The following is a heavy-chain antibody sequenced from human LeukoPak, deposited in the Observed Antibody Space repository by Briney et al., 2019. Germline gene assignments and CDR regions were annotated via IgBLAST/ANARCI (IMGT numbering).Heavy chain of an antibody. J-gene: IGHJ4*02. CDR1: GYTFTSYA. CDR3: ARERYYYDSSGYFMTSDFDY. V-gene: IGHV1-69*13. CDR2: IIPIFGTA. D-gene: IGHD3-22*01. Sequence: ASVKVSCKASGYTFTSYAMHWVRQAPGQRLEWMGGIIPIFGTANYAQKFQGRVTITADESTSTAYMELSSLRSEDTAVYYCARERYYYDSSGYFMTSDFDYWGQGTLVTVSS.